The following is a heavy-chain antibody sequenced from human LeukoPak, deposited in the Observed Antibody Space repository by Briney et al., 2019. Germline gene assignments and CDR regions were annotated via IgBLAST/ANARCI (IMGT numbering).Heavy chain of an antibody. CDR1: GFTFSSYW. CDR3: ARHLSGVTGYTYGRGIDY. D-gene: IGHD5-18*01. CDR2: IKKDGSEK. V-gene: IGHV3-7*01. J-gene: IGHJ4*02. Sequence: GGSLRLSCAASGFTFSSYWMSWVRRAPGKGLEWVANIKKDGSEKYYVDSVKGRFTISRDNAKTSLYLQMNSLRAEDTAVYYCARHLSGVTGYTYGRGIDYWGQGTLVTVSS.